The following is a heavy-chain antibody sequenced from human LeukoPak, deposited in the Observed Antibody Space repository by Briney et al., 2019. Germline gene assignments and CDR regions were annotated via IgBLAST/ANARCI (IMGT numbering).Heavy chain of an antibody. CDR2: IRCDGSNK. CDR1: GFTFSSYG. V-gene: IGHV3-30*02. J-gene: IGHJ4*02. CDR3: AKRRGGSLLLAWDY. Sequence: GGSLRLSCAASGFTFSSYGMHWGRQAPGKVLKGVAFIRCDGSNKYYADSVKGRFTISRDNSKNTLYLQMNSLRAEDTAVYYCAKRRGGSLLLAWDYWGQGTLVTVSS. D-gene: IGHD2-15*01.